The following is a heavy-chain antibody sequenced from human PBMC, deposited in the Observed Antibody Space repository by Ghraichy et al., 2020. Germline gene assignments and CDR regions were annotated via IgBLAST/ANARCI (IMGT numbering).Heavy chain of an antibody. CDR3: ARAGFCSGTNCYPPHYFMDV. V-gene: IGHV3-11*06. Sequence: GSLRLSCAASGFTFSDYYMSWIRQAPGKGLEWVSYISSSASNTNYADSVKGRFTISRDNAKNSLYLQMNSLRAEDTAMYYCARAGFCSGTNCYPPHYFMDVWGKGTTVTVSS. J-gene: IGHJ6*03. D-gene: IGHD2-2*01. CDR1: GFTFSDYY. CDR2: ISSSASNT.